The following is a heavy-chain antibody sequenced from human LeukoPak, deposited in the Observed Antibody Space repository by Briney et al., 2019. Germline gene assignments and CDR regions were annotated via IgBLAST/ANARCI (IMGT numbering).Heavy chain of an antibody. CDR3: ASVGMATTLDF. D-gene: IGHD5-24*01. CDR1: GGSISSYY. CDR2: MYYSGST. Sequence: SETLSLTCTVSGGSISSYYRSWIRQPPGKGLEWIGYMYYSGSTNYNPSLKSRVTISIDTSKNQFSLKLGSVTAADTAVYYCASVGMATTLDFWGQGTLVTVSS. J-gene: IGHJ4*02. V-gene: IGHV4-59*01.